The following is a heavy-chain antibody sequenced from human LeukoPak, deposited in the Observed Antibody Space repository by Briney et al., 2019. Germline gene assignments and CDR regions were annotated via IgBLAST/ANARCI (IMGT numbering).Heavy chain of an antibody. J-gene: IGHJ4*02. Sequence: SETLSLTCTVSGGSISSYYWSWIRQAAGKGLEWIWGICSSGNTKYNPSLKSRVTMSIDRSKNQFSLKLSSATAADTAVYYCARESYSSSTSGLHYWGRGSLVTVCS. D-gene: IGHD6-6*01. CDR2: ICSSGNT. CDR1: GGSISSYY. V-gene: IGHV4-4*07. CDR3: ARESYSSSTSGLHY.